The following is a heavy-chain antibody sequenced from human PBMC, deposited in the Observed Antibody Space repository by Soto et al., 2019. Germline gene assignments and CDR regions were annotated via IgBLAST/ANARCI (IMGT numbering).Heavy chain of an antibody. Sequence: GGSLRLSCAASGFTFSTYWMDWVRQTPGKGLEWVANINQDGSEKNYVDSVKGRFTIYRDNAKNSLYLQMSSLTAEASALYYCSRSPNSWCQGTLLTVST. CDR3: SRSPNS. CDR2: INQDGSEK. V-gene: IGHV3-7*01. J-gene: IGHJ4*02. CDR1: GFTFSTYW.